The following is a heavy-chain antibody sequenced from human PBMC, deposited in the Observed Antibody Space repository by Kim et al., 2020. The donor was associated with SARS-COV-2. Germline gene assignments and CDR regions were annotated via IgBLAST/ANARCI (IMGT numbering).Heavy chain of an antibody. D-gene: IGHD3-9*01. J-gene: IGHJ3*02. V-gene: IGHV3-72*01. CDR2: TRNKANSYTT. CDR3: ARGVLGFYDILTGYYVSAFDI. Sequence: GGSLRLSCAASGFTFSDHYMDLVRQAPGKGLEWVGRTRNKANSYTTEYAASVKGRFTISRDDSKNSLYLQMNSLKTEDTAVYYCARGVLGFYDILTGYYVSAFDIWGQGTMVTVSS. CDR1: GFTFSDHY.